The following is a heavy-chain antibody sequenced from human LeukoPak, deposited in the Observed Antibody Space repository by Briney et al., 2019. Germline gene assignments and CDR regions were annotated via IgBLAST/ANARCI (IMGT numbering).Heavy chain of an antibody. CDR1: GGFIRHSY. V-gene: IGHV4-59*01. Sequence: SETLSLTCTVSGGFIRHSYWTWIRQFPGKGLEWIGYIYYSGITSHNPSLKSRVSMSVDTSKNQFSLNLTSVTAADTAVYYCARADFSNCPDWGQGTLVTVSS. J-gene: IGHJ4*02. CDR3: ARADFSNCPD. D-gene: IGHD2-21*01. CDR2: IYYSGIT.